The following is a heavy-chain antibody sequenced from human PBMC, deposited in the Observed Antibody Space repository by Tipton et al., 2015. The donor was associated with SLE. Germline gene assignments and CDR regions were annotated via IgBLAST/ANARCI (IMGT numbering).Heavy chain of an antibody. Sequence: TLSLTCTVSGGSVSSGSYYWSWIRQPPGKGLEWIGYIYYSGSTNYSGSTNYNPSLKSRVTISVDTSKKQFSLKLSSVTAADTAVYYCARAWSGYSSSWYGDYFDYWGQGTLVTVSS. CDR1: GGSVSSGSYY. J-gene: IGHJ4*02. CDR2: IYYSGSTNYSGST. V-gene: IGHV4-61*01. D-gene: IGHD6-13*01. CDR3: ARAWSGYSSSWYGDYFDY.